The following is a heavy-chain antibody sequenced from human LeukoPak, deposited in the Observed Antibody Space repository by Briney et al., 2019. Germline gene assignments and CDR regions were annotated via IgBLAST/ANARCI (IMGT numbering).Heavy chain of an antibody. V-gene: IGHV5-51*01. CDR2: IYPCDSDT. D-gene: IGHD5-18*01. CDR3: ARQNVGYSYGTFDF. CDR1: GYSFTSYW. Sequence: GESLKISCKGSGYSFTSYWIGWVRQMPGKGVEWMGMIYPCDSDTRYSASLQGQVTISADKSISTAYLQWSSLKASDTAMYYCARQNVGYSYGTFDFWGQGTLVTVSS. J-gene: IGHJ4*02.